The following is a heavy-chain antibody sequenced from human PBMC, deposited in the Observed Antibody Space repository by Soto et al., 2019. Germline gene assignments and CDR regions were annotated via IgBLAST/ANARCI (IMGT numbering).Heavy chain of an antibody. CDR2: IYYSGST. CDR3: ARLATRYYFDY. J-gene: IGHJ4*02. V-gene: IGHV4-59*01. Sequence: SETLSLTCTVSGGSISSYYWSWIRQPPGKGLEWIGYIYYSGSTNYNPSLKSRVTISVDTSKNQFSLKMSSVTAADTAVYCCARLATRYYFDYWGQGTLVTVSS. CDR1: GGSISSYY. D-gene: IGHD1-1*01.